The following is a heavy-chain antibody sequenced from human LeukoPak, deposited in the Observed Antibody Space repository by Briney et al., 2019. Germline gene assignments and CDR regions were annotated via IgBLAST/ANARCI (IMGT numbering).Heavy chain of an antibody. D-gene: IGHD5-24*01. CDR2: IYNSGST. J-gene: IGHJ4*02. CDR1: GVSIRSYH. Sequence: PSETLSLTCTVSGVSIRSYHWTWIRHPPGEGLEWIGHIYNSGSTNYNPSLRGRVTISLDTSKNQVSLRLTSVTAADTAMYYCARKDGDGWGQGTLVTASP. V-gene: IGHV4-4*08. CDR3: ARKDGDG.